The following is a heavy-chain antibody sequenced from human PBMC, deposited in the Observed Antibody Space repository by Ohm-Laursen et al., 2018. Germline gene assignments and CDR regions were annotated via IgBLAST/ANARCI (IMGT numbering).Heavy chain of an antibody. CDR1: GGSISSYS. D-gene: IGHD6-19*01. CDR3: ARDSGWYDHDY. Sequence: SDTLSLTCPVSGGSISSYSWSWIRQPAGKGLEWIVRIYTSGSTTYNPSLKSRVTMSVDTSKNQFSLKLSSVTAADTAVYYCARDSGWYDHDYWGQGTLVTVSS. V-gene: IGHV4-4*07. CDR2: IYTSGST. J-gene: IGHJ4*02.